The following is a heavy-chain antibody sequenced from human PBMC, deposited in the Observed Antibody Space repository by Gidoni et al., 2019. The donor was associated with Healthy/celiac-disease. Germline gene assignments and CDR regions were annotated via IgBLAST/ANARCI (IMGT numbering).Heavy chain of an antibody. CDR1: GGSVSSGSYY. CDR3: ARGLLAQWLVQDDAFDI. J-gene: IGHJ3*02. CDR2: IYYSGST. V-gene: IGHV4-61*01. Sequence: QVQLQESGPGLVKPSETLSLTCTVSGGSVSSGSYYWSWIRQPPGKGLEWIGYIYYSGSTNYNPSLKSRVTISVDTFKNQFSLKLSSVTAADTAVYYCARGLLAQWLVQDDAFDIWGQGTMVTVSS. D-gene: IGHD6-19*01.